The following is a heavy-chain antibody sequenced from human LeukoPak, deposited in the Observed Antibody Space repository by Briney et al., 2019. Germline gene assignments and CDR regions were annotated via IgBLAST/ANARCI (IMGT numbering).Heavy chain of an antibody. CDR2: ISSSSSYI. V-gene: IGHV3-21*01. D-gene: IGHD6-19*01. CDR1: GFTFSSYS. CDR3: ARDLGSYSSGWYMGFDY. Sequence: GGSLRLSCAASGFTFSSYSMNWVRQAPGKGLEWVSSISSSSSYIYYADSVKGRFTISRDNAKNSLYLQMNSLRAEDTAIYYCARDLGSYSSGWYMGFDYWGQGTLVTVSS. J-gene: IGHJ4*02.